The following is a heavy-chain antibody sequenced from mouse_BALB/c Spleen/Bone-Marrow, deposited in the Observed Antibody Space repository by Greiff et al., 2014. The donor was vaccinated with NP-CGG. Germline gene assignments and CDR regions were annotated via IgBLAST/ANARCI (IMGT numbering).Heavy chain of an antibody. CDR2: IHPYNDGT. V-gene: IGHV1-14*01. D-gene: IGHD2-10*02. CDR1: GYTFTSYV. J-gene: IGHJ2*01. CDR3: ARTYGNYYFDY. Sequence: VQLKDSGPELVKPGASVKMSCKASGYTFTSYVMHWVKQKPGQGLEWIGYIHPYNDGTKYNEKFKGMATLTSDKSSSTAYMELSSLTSEDSSVYYCARTYGNYYFDYWGQGTTLPVSS.